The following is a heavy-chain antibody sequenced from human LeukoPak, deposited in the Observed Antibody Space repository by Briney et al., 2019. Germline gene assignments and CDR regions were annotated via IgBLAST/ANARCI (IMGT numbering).Heavy chain of an antibody. J-gene: IGHJ1*01. CDR3: ASGKYPCSGGTCYFQY. CDR1: GYSFISYW. V-gene: IGHV5-51*01. D-gene: IGHD2-15*01. Sequence: GESLKISCKGSGYSFISYWIGWVCQMPGKGLEWMGIIYPGDSDTRYSPSFQGQVTISADKSISTAYLQWSSLKASDTAMYYCASGKYPCSGGTCYFQYWGQGTLVTVSS. CDR2: IYPGDSDT.